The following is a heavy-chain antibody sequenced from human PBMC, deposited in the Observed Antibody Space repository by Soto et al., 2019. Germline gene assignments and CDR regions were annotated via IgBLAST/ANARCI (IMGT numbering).Heavy chain of an antibody. Sequence: QVQLVQSGAEVKKPGASVKVSCKASGYTFTSYGISWVRQAPGQVLEWMGWISAYNGNTNYAQKLQGRVTMTTDTPTSTAYMELRSLRSDDTAVHYCAGGGYHYGDYPWWFAPWGQGTLVTVSS. CDR3: AGGGYHYGDYPWWFAP. CDR1: GYTFTSYG. CDR2: ISAYNGNT. J-gene: IGHJ5*02. D-gene: IGHD4-17*01. V-gene: IGHV1-18*04.